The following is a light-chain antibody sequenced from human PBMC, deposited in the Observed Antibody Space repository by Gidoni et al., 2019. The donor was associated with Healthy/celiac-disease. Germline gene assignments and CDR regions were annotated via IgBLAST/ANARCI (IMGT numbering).Light chain of an antibody. CDR1: QSPLHSNGYNY. CDR3: MQALQTPVT. Sequence: DIVMTQSPLSLPVTPGEPSSISCRSSQSPLHSNGYNYLDWYLQKPGQSPQLLIYLGSNRASGVPDRFSSSGSGTDLTLKISRVEAEDVGVYYCMQALQTPVTFGGGTKVEIK. V-gene: IGKV2-28*01. CDR2: LGS. J-gene: IGKJ4*01.